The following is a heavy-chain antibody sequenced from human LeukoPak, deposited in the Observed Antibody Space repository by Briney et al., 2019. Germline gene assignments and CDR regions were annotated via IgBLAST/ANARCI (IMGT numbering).Heavy chain of an antibody. V-gene: IGHV3-48*03. CDR1: GFTFSSYE. CDR3: ARGGGSSSYDY. Sequence: GGSLRLSCAASGFTFSSYEMNWVRQAPGKGLEWVSYISSSGSTIYYADSVKGRFTISRDNAKNSLYLQMNSLRAEDTAVYYCARGGGSSSYDYWGQGTLVTVSS. J-gene: IGHJ4*02. CDR2: ISSSGSTI. D-gene: IGHD6-6*01.